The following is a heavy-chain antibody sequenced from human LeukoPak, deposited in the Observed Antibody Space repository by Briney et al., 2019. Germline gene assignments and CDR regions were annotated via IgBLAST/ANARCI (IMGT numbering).Heavy chain of an antibody. CDR2: INPGGGTT. Sequence: GASVKVSCKASGYTFTGYYMHWLRQAPGQGLEWMGIINPGGGTTSYAQKFQGRVTMTRDTSTSAVYMELSSLRSEDTAVYYCARGDYYDSSGFDYWGQGTLVSVSS. J-gene: IGHJ4*02. V-gene: IGHV1-46*01. CDR1: GYTFTGYY. CDR3: ARGDYYDSSGFDY. D-gene: IGHD3-22*01.